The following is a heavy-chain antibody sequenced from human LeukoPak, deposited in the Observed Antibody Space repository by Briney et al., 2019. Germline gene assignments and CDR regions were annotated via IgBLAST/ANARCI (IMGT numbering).Heavy chain of an antibody. J-gene: IGHJ4*02. CDR1: GYTFTSYD. Sequence: ASVKVSCKASGYTFTSYDINWVRQATGQGLEWMGWMNPNSGNTGYAQKFQGRVTMTRNTSISTAYMELSSLRSEDTAVYYCARVWGYCSSTSCYRGGYYFDYWGQGALVTVSS. V-gene: IGHV1-8*01. CDR2: MNPNSGNT. D-gene: IGHD2-2*02. CDR3: ARVWGYCSSTSCYRGGYYFDY.